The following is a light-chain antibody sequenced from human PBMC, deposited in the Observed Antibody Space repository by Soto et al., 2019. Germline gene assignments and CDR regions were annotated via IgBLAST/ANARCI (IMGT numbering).Light chain of an antibody. CDR1: SSNIGAGYD. J-gene: IGLJ1*01. V-gene: IGLV1-40*01. Sequence: QSVLTQPPSVSGAPGQRVTISCSGSSSNIGAGYDVHWYQQLPGTAPKLLISGNNNRPSGVPDRFSGSKSGTSASLAITGLQAEDEADYYCQSYDRSLSGVYVFGTGTKLTVL. CDR2: GNN. CDR3: QSYDRSLSGVYV.